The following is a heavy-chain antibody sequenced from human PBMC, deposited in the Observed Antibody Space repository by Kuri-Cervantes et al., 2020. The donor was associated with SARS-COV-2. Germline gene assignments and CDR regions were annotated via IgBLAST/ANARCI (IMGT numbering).Heavy chain of an antibody. CDR3: GRGISRRLALSHYYYYGMDV. CDR1: GGSISSYY. Sequence: SETLSLTCTVSGGSISSYYWSWIRQPPGKGLEWIGYIYYSGSTNYNPSLKSRVTISVDTSKNQFSLKLSSVTAADTAVYYCGRGISRRLALSHYYYYGMDVWGQGTTVTVSS. J-gene: IGHJ6*02. V-gene: IGHV4-59*12. D-gene: IGHD3-16*01. CDR2: IYYSGST.